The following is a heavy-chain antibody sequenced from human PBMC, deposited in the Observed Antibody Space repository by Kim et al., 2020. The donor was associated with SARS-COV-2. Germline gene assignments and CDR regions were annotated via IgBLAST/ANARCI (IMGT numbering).Heavy chain of an antibody. V-gene: IGHV4-39*01. CDR1: GGSISSSSYY. CDR2: IYYSGST. D-gene: IGHD4-4*01. CDR3: ARLDAAGTTGIDY. J-gene: IGHJ4*02. Sequence: SETLSLTCTVSGGSISSSSYYWGWIRQPPGKGLEWIGSIYYSGSTYYTPSLKSRVTISVDTSKNQFSQKLSSVTAADTAVYYCARLDAAGTTGIDYWGQGTLVTVSS.